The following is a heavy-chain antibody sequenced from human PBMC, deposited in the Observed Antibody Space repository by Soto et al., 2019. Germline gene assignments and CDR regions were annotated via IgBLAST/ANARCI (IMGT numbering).Heavy chain of an antibody. D-gene: IGHD4-17*01. V-gene: IGHV1-58*01. J-gene: IGHJ5*02. CDR2: IVVGSGNT. Sequence: QMQLVQSGPEVKKPATSVKVSCKASGFTFTSSAVQWVRQARGQRLEWIGWIVVGSGNTNYAQKFQERVTITRDMSTSTAYMELSSLRSEDTAVYYCAAGAVTTLWWFDPWCQGTLVTVSS. CDR1: GFTFTSSA. CDR3: AAGAVTTLWWFDP.